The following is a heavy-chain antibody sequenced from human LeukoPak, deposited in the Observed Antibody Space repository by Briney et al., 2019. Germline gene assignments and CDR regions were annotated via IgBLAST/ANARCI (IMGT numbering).Heavy chain of an antibody. CDR2: IYSDGRT. Sequence: PGGSLRLSCAASGFTVSTNYMSWVRQAPGKGLEWGSVIYSDGRTYYADSVKGRFTISRDNSKNTLYLQMNSLRAEDTAMYYCARDSGRFDVFDIWGQGTMVTVSS. D-gene: IGHD3-10*01. CDR1: GFTVSTNY. CDR3: ARDSGRFDVFDI. J-gene: IGHJ3*02. V-gene: IGHV3-53*01.